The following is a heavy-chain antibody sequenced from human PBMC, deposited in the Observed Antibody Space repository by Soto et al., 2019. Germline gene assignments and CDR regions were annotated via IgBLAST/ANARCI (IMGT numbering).Heavy chain of an antibody. CDR3: ARAVGIGLTGVDH. Sequence: QERLVQSGAELRRPGASVKISCRASGYNFTSYNVNLVRQASGQGPEWWGWMTAANGNAASARDFQGRVNMARDLSAGTAYLELGGLSSGDTDMYYCARAVGIGLTGVDHWCTGTFVTVS. CDR2: MTAANGNA. CDR1: GYNFTSYN. D-gene: IGHD3-9*01. V-gene: IGHV1-8*02. J-gene: IGHJ4*01.